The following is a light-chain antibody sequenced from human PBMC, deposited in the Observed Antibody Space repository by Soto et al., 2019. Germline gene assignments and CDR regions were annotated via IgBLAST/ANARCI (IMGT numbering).Light chain of an antibody. CDR1: QGISSS. CDR3: QQLKTYPPT. CDR2: AS. J-gene: IGKJ1*01. Sequence: IHLTQSPSSLSASVGARVTVTCRASQGISSSLAWYQQKPGKAPKLLIYASTLQSGVPSRFSGSGSATDFTLTISGLQPEDFATYCCQQLKTYPPTFGQGTKVEIK. V-gene: IGKV1-9*01.